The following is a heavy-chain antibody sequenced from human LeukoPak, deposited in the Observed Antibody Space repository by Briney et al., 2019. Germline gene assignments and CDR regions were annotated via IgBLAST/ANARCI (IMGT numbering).Heavy chain of an antibody. CDR1: GYTFTGYY. CDR3: ARTNYLLTYYYDSSGSPGAFDI. D-gene: IGHD3-22*01. Sequence: GASVKVSCKASGYTFTGYYMHWVRQAPGQGLEWMGWINPNSGGTNYAQKLQGRVTMTTDTSTSTAYMELRSLRSDDTAVYYCARTNYLLTYYYDSSGSPGAFDIWGQGTMVTVSS. V-gene: IGHV1-2*02. CDR2: INPNSGGT. J-gene: IGHJ3*02.